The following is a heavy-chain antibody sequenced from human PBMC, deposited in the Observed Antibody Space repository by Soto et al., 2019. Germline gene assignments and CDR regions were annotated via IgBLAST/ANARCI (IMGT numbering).Heavy chain of an antibody. D-gene: IGHD2-2*01. Sequence: QVQLVESGGGVVQPGKSLTLSCAASGFTFSSFAMHWVRQPPGKGLEWVAVVSFDGNRQYFSDSVKGRFTISRDNSRNTVSLHMNSLRDDDSAVYYCARRHREVPALIGDYFDYWGQGTLVTVSS. CDR2: VSFDGNRQ. V-gene: IGHV3-30*04. CDR1: GFTFSSFA. CDR3: ARRHREVPALIGDYFDY. J-gene: IGHJ4*02.